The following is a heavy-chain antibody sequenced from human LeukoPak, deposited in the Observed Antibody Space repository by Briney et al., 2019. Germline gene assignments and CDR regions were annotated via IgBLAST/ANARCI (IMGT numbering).Heavy chain of an antibody. CDR2: IYYSGST. CDR1: GGSISSGDYY. Sequence: SETLSLTCTVSGGSISSGDYYWSWIRQPPGKGLEWIGYIYYSGSTYYNPALKSRATISVDTSKNQFSLKLSSVPAADTAVYHCARARGYGDFDFWGQGTLVTVSS. CDR3: ARARGYGDFDF. D-gene: IGHD4-17*01. V-gene: IGHV4-30-4*01. J-gene: IGHJ4*02.